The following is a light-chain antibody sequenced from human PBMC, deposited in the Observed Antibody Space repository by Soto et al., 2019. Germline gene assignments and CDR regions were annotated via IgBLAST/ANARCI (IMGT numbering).Light chain of an antibody. V-gene: IGKV3-20*01. Sequence: EIVLTQSPGTLSLSPGERATLSCRAAQSINSNNLAWYQQRPGQGPRLLIYGASTRATGIPDRFSGSGSGTDFTLTITRVEPEDFAMYYGQQYGSPALSFGGGTKVEI. CDR3: QQYGSPALS. J-gene: IGKJ4*01. CDR2: GAS. CDR1: QSINSNN.